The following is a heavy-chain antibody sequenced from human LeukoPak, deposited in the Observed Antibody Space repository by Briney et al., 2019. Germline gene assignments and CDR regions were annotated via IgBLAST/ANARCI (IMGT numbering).Heavy chain of an antibody. J-gene: IGHJ4*02. CDR3: ARPESSSGKYYCDY. V-gene: IGHV4-59*08. CDR2: IYYSGNT. CDR1: DGSITGYY. D-gene: IGHD2-2*01. Sequence: PSETLSLTCTVSDGSITGYYWSWIRQPPGKGLEWIGYIYYSGNTNYNPSLKSRVTMSVDTSRNQFSLKLSSVTAADTAVYYCARPESSSGKYYCDYWGQGTLVTVSS.